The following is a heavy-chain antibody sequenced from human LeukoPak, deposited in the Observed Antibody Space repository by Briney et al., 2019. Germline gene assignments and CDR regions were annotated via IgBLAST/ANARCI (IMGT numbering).Heavy chain of an antibody. Sequence: GASVKVSCKASGGTFSSYAISWVRQAPGQGLEWMGWISAYNGNTNYAQKLQGRVTMTTDTSMSTAYMELRSLRSDDTAVYYCARISYYYEDAFDIWGQGTMVTVSS. CDR1: GGTFSSYA. CDR3: ARISYYYEDAFDI. CDR2: ISAYNGNT. V-gene: IGHV1-18*01. J-gene: IGHJ3*02. D-gene: IGHD3-22*01.